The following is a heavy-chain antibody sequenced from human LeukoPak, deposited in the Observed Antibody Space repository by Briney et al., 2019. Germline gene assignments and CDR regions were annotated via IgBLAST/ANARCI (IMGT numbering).Heavy chain of an antibody. CDR1: GSSLSSRSHY. CDR3: VRWTAGTTEDS. J-gene: IGHJ4*02. Sequence: SETLSLTCTVSGSSLSSRSHYWGWIRQPPGQGLEWIGSLSNSGNTYYNPSLKSRVTISVDTSKNEFFLKLSSVTAADTAVYYCVRWTAGTTEDSWGQGTLVTVSS. CDR2: LSNSGNT. D-gene: IGHD1-1*01. V-gene: IGHV4-39*01.